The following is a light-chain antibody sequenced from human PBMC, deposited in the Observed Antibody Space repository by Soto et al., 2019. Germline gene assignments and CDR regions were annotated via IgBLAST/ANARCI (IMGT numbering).Light chain of an antibody. CDR3: QQHNNWPPWT. V-gene: IGKV3-15*01. J-gene: IGKJ1*01. CDR2: GAY. Sequence: VMTQSPATLSLSPGDSATLSCRDSQSVSSNLAWYQQKPGQAPRLLIYGAYTRATGIPATFSGSGSGTEFTLTISSLQSEDFAVYYCQQHNNWPPWTCGQGTKVDIK. CDR1: QSVSSN.